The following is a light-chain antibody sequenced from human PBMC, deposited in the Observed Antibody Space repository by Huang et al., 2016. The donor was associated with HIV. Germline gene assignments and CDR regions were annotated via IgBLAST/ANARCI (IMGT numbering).Light chain of an antibody. V-gene: IGKV3-15*01. CDR1: QRVSSN. J-gene: IGKJ5*01. Sequence: ERVMTQSPATLSVAPGERVTLSCRASQRVSSNLAWYQQKPGQAPRLLGHGASTRATCSPASVSGIVSGTEFTLAISSLQSEDSGVYFCQQYDNWPLTFGQGTRLEIK. CDR3: QQYDNWPLT. CDR2: GAS.